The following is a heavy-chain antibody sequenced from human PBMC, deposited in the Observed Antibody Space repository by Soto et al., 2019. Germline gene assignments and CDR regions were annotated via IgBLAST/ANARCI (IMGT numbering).Heavy chain of an antibody. CDR2: ISGSSGNI. V-gene: IGHV3-21*01. CDR1: GFAFNSYG. Sequence: AGGSLRLSCEAAGFAFNSYGINWVRQAPGKGLEWVSSISGSSGNIYYGDSVRGRFTISRDNAKKSVYLQMNSLRVEDTAIYYCTRTWIRFGPNDYWGQGAPVTVSS. D-gene: IGHD3-16*01. CDR3: TRTWIRFGPNDY. J-gene: IGHJ4*02.